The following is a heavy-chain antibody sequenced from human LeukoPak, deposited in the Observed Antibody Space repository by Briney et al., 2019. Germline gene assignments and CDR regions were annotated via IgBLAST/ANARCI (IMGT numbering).Heavy chain of an antibody. V-gene: IGHV4-39*01. D-gene: IGHD4-11*01. J-gene: IGHJ4*02. CDR2: IYYSGST. CDR3: ARQDLTVTNY. Sequence: SETLSLTCTVSGGSISSSSSYWGWIRQPPGKGLEWIGSIYYSGSTYYNPSLKSRVTISVDTSKNQFSLKLSSVTAADTAVYYCARQDLTVTNYWGQGTLVTVSS. CDR1: GGSISSSSSY.